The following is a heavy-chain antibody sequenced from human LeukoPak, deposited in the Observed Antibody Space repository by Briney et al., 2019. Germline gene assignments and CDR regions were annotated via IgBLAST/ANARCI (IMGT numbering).Heavy chain of an antibody. CDR3: VREDTPATANY. CDR1: GFGFSYYD. V-gene: IGHV3-23*01. J-gene: IGHJ4*02. D-gene: IGHD2-21*02. Sequence: GSLRLSCVASGFGFSYYDMNWVRQTPGKGLEWVSTISGTDDITYYADSVKGRFTISRDNSKDTLFLQMHSLRPGDTAVYYCVREDTPATANYWGQGTLVTISS. CDR2: ISGTDDIT.